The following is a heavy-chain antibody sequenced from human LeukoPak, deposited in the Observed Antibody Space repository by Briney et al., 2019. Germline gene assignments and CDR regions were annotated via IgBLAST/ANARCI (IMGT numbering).Heavy chain of an antibody. CDR2: LSGSGGTT. J-gene: IGHJ6*03. D-gene: IGHD4-17*01. V-gene: IGHV3-23*01. CDR3: AKGGSTSRVTTSRVVFGYYYYLDV. CDR1: GFTFSSHA. Sequence: HSGGSLRLSCAASGFTFSSHAVSWVRQAPGKGLEWVSSLSGSGGTTYHADSVKGRFSISRDNSKNTLYLQLNSLRAEDTAVHYRAKGGSTSRVTTSRVVFGYYYYLDVWGKGTPVTASS.